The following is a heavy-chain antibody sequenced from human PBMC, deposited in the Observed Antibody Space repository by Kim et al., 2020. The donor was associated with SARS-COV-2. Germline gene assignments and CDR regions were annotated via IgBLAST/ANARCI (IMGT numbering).Heavy chain of an antibody. J-gene: IGHJ4*02. CDR3: AKGPDCSSTSCHYYFDY. V-gene: IGHV3-23*01. Sequence: GGSLRLSCAASGFTFSSYAMSWVRQAPGKGLEWVSAISGSGGSTYYADSVKGRFTISRDNSKNTLYLQMNSLRAEDTAVYYCAKGPDCSSTSCHYYFDYWGQGTLVTVSS. CDR1: GFTFSSYA. CDR2: ISGSGGST. D-gene: IGHD2-2*01.